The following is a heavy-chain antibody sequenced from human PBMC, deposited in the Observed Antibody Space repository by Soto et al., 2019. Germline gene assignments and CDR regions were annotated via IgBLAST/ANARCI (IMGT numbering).Heavy chain of an antibody. J-gene: IGHJ3*02. CDR1: GFSLSTSGVG. CDR3: AHSVPTVLLWFGEPKFDAFDI. CDR2: IYWDDDK. V-gene: IGHV2-5*02. D-gene: IGHD3-10*01. Sequence: SGPTLVNPTQTLTLTCTFSGFSLSTSGVGVGWIRQPPGKALEWLALIYWDDDKRYSPSLKSRLTITKDTSKNQVVLTMTNMDPVDTATYYCAHSVPTVLLWFGEPKFDAFDIWGQGTMVTVSS.